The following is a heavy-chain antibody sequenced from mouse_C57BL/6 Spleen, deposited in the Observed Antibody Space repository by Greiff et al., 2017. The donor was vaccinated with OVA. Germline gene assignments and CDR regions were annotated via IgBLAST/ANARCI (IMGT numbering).Heavy chain of an antibody. J-gene: IGHJ3*01. CDR3: ARAGDYLAWFAY. Sequence: QVQLQQSGAELVRPGASVKLSCKASGYTFTDYYINWVKQRPGQGLEWIARIYPGSGNTYYNEKFKGKATLTAEKSSSTAYMQLSSLTSEDSAVYFCARAGDYLAWFAYWGQGTLVTVSA. V-gene: IGHV1-76*01. D-gene: IGHD2-4*01. CDR1: GYTFTDYY. CDR2: IYPGSGNT.